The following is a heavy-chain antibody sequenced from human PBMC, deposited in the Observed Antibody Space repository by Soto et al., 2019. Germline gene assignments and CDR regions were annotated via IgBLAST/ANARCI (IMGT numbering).Heavy chain of an antibody. D-gene: IGHD3-10*01. J-gene: IGHJ4*02. V-gene: IGHV1-69*01. Sequence: HVQLVQSGAEVKKPGSSVKVSCKASGGTFDSYGISWIRQAPGQGLEWMGGIIPMIGAANYAQKFQGRVTITADGATSTVYMEVSSLKSEDTAVYFCARDPEYGAGSSIWGQGTLGNVSS. CDR2: IIPMIGAA. CDR1: GGTFDSYG. CDR3: ARDPEYGAGSSI.